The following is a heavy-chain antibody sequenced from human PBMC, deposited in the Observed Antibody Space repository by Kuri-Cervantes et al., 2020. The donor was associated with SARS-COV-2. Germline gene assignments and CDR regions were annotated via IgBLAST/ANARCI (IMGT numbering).Heavy chain of an antibody. CDR3: ASPSDSSNSFDH. CDR2: IFPRDSDT. J-gene: IGHJ5*02. D-gene: IGHD2-2*01. V-gene: IGHV5-51*01. Sequence: GESLKISCKGSGYSFTSYWISWVRQMPGKGLEWMGVIFPRDSDTRYSPSFRGHVTISADMSTSTTYLQWSSLKASDTAMYYCASPSDSSNSFDHWGQGTLVTVSS. CDR1: GYSFTSYW.